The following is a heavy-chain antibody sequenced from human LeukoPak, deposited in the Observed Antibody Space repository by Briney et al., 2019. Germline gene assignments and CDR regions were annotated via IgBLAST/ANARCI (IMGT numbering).Heavy chain of an antibody. CDR3: ARVYSTIFGVVRNWFDP. D-gene: IGHD3-3*01. Sequence: GGSLRLSCAASGSTFSSYSVNWVRQAPGQGLEWVSSISSSSSYIYYADSVKGRFTISRDNAKNSLYLQMNSLRAEDTAVYYCARVYSTIFGVVRNWFDPWGQGTLVTVSS. CDR2: ISSSSSYI. J-gene: IGHJ5*02. V-gene: IGHV3-21*01. CDR1: GSTFSSYS.